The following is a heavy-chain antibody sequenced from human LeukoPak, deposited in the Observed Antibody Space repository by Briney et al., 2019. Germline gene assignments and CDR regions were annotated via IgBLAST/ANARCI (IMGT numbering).Heavy chain of an antibody. J-gene: IGHJ3*02. D-gene: IGHD3-22*01. V-gene: IGHV1-18*04. CDR1: GYTFTGYY. Sequence: GASVKVSCKASGYTFTGYYMHWVRQATGQGLEWMGWMNPNSGNTNYAQKLQGRVTMTTDTSTSTAYMELRSLRSDDTAVYYCARDQRYTRYYYDSSGYLIPPPDDAFDIWGQGAMVTVSS. CDR3: ARDQRYTRYYYDSSGYLIPPPDDAFDI. CDR2: MNPNSGNT.